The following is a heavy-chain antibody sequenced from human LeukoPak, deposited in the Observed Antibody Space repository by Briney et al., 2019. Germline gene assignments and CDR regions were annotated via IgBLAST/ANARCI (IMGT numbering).Heavy chain of an antibody. CDR2: FDPEDGET. CDR3: ATDLGYYDSSGPIDY. J-gene: IGHJ4*02. D-gene: IGHD3-22*01. V-gene: IGHV1-24*01. Sequence: ASVKVSCTASGYTFTIYDINWVRQATGQRLKWMGGFDPEDGETIYAQKFQGRVTMTEDTSTDTDYMELSSLRSEDTAVYYCATDLGYYDSSGPIDYWGQGTLVTVSS. CDR1: GYTFTIYD.